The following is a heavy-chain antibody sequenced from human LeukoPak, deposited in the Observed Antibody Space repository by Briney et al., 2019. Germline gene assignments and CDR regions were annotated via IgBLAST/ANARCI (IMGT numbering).Heavy chain of an antibody. CDR3: ARVDYYDSSHY. V-gene: IGHV1-2*06. J-gene: IGHJ4*02. D-gene: IGHD3-22*01. CDR2: MNPNSEGT. CDR1: GYTFTVYY. Sequence: ASVKVSCKASGYTFTVYYIHWVRQAPGQGPEWMGRMNPNSEGTNYAQKFQDRVTMTRDTSISTAYMELSRLTSDDTAVYYCARVDYYDSSHYWGQGTLVTVSS.